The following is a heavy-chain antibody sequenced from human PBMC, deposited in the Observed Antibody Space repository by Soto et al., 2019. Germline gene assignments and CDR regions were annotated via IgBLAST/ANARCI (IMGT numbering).Heavy chain of an antibody. J-gene: IGHJ4*02. Sequence: SETLSLTCTVSGGSISSGGYYWSWIRQHPGKGLEWIGYIYYSGSTYYNPSLKSRVTISVDTSKNQFSLKLSSVTAADTAVYYCARDCSGGSCYSAIDYWGQGTLVTVSS. CDR2: IYYSGST. D-gene: IGHD2-15*01. CDR3: ARDCSGGSCYSAIDY. V-gene: IGHV4-31*03. CDR1: GGSISSGGYY.